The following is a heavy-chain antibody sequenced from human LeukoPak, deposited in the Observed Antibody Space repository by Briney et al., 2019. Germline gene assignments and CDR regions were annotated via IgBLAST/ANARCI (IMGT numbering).Heavy chain of an antibody. CDR1: GGSISSSSYY. Sequence: PSETLSLTCTVSGGSISSSSYYWGWIRQPPGKGLEWIGSIYYSGSTYYNPSLKSRVTISVDTSKNQFSLKLSSVTAADTAVYYCARDPKAIAVAGKGFDYWGQGTLVTVSS. J-gene: IGHJ4*02. CDR2: IYYSGST. CDR3: ARDPKAIAVAGKGFDY. D-gene: IGHD6-19*01. V-gene: IGHV4-39*07.